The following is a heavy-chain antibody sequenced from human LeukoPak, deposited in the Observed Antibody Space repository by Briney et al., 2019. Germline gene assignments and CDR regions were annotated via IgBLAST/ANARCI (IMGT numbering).Heavy chain of an antibody. CDR3: ARHSGNYLSPLDY. J-gene: IGHJ4*02. V-gene: IGHV4-61*01. D-gene: IGHD3-10*01. Sequence: SETLSLTCNVSGGSVSSGTNYWSWIRQPRGKGLECIVYIYYSGTTNYNPSLKSRVTISVDTSKNQLSLKLSSVTAADTAVYYCARHSGNYLSPLDYWGQGTLVTVSS. CDR1: GGSVSSGTNY. CDR2: IYYSGTT.